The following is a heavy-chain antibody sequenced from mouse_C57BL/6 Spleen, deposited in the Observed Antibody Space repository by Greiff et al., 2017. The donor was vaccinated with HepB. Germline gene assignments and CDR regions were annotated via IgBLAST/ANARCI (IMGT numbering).Heavy chain of an antibody. CDR3: AAYYYGSRGARWYFDV. D-gene: IGHD1-1*01. CDR2: INPSSGYT. V-gene: IGHV1-4*01. J-gene: IGHJ1*03. CDR1: GYTFTSYT. Sequence: QVQLQQSGAELARPGASVKMSCKASGYTFTSYTMHWVKQRPGQGLEWIGYINPSSGYTKYNQKFKDKATLTADKSSSTAYMQLSSLTSEDSAVYYCAAYYYGSRGARWYFDVWGTGTTVTVSS.